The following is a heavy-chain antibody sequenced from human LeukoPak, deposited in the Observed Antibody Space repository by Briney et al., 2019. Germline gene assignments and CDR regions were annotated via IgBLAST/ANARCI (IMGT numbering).Heavy chain of an antibody. V-gene: IGHV1-18*01. Sequence: GASVKVSYKASGYTFTSYGISWVRQAPGQGLEWMGWISAYNGNTNYAQKLQGRVTMTTDTSTSTAYMELRSLRSDDTAVYYCARARRIAAAGKLDYWGQGTLVTVSS. CDR1: GYTFTSYG. D-gene: IGHD6-13*01. CDR3: ARARRIAAAGKLDY. CDR2: ISAYNGNT. J-gene: IGHJ4*02.